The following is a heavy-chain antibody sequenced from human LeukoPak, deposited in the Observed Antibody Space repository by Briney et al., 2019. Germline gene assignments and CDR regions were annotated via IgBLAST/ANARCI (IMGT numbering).Heavy chain of an antibody. D-gene: IGHD6-13*01. CDR3: ARSYYSSSCPDY. Sequence: GGSLRLSCAASGFTFSNYSMNWVCQAPGKGLEWVSYISRASSTIYYADSVKGRFTISRDNAKNSLYLQMNSLRAEDTAVYYCARSYYSSSCPDYWGQGTLVTVSS. CDR1: GFTFSNYS. V-gene: IGHV3-48*01. CDR2: ISRASSTI. J-gene: IGHJ4*02.